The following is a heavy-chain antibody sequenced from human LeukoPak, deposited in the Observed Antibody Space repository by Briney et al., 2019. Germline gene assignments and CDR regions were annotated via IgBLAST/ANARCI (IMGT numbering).Heavy chain of an antibody. CDR1: GFTFRSYW. J-gene: IGHJ4*02. CDR3: ARTRAIAARPFDY. D-gene: IGHD6-6*01. Sequence: PGGSLRLSXAASGFTFRSYWMHWVRQAPGKGLVWVSRINSDGSSTSYADSVKGRFTISRDNAKNTLYLQMNSLRAEDTAVYYCARTRAIAARPFDYWGQGTLVTVSS. V-gene: IGHV3-74*01. CDR2: INSDGSST.